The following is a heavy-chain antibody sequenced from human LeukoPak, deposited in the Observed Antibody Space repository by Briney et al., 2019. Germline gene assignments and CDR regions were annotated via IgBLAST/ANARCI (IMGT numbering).Heavy chain of an antibody. V-gene: IGHV1-46*03. CDR3: TRDLTN. CDR2: INPSSGRT. J-gene: IGHJ4*02. Sequence: ASVKVSCKASGHTFTNYYIHWVRQAPGQGLEWMGIINPSSGRTSYAQKFQGKVTMTSDTSTNTSYMDVSSLRSEDTAIYYCTRDLTNWGQGTQVTVSS. CDR1: GHTFTNYY.